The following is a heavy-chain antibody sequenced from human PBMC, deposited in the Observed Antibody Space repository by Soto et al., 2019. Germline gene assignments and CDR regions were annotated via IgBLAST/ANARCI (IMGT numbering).Heavy chain of an antibody. CDR3: AHRQTHRSGWYFDY. V-gene: IGHV2-5*02. CDR1: GFSLSTSGVG. J-gene: IGHJ4*02. Sequence: QITLKASGPTLVKPTQTLTLTCTFSGFSLSTSGVGVVWVRQPPGQALEWLALISWDDDQRYSPSLKSRLTITKDNSKNQVVLTMTNMDPVDTATYYCAHRQTHRSGWYFDYWGQGTLVTVSS. CDR2: ISWDDDQ. D-gene: IGHD6-19*01.